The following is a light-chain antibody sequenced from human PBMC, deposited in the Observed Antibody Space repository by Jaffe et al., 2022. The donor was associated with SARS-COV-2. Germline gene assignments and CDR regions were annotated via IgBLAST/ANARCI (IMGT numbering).Light chain of an antibody. Sequence: QSVLTQPPSASGTPGQRVTISCSGSSSNIGSNLVYWYQQLPGTAPKLLIYRNDQRPSGVPDRFSGSKSGTSASLAIGGLRAEDEADYHCATWDDSLSGVLFGGGTKLTVL. V-gene: IGLV1-47*01. J-gene: IGLJ2*01. CDR1: SSNIGSNL. CDR3: ATWDDSLSGVL. CDR2: RND.